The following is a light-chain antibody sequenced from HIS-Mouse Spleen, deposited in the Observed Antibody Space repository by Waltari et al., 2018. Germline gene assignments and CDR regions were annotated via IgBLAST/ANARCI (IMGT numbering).Light chain of an antibody. Sequence: QPVLTQPPSSSASPGESARLTCTSPRDLNVGSYNTYWYHQKPGSPPRYLLYYYSASDKAHGAGVPSRFSGSKDASANTGILLISGLQSEDEADYYCMIWPSNAWVFGGGTKLTVL. V-gene: IGLV5-37*01. CDR3: MIWPSNAWV. CDR1: RDLNVGSYN. J-gene: IGLJ3*02. CDR2: YYSASDK.